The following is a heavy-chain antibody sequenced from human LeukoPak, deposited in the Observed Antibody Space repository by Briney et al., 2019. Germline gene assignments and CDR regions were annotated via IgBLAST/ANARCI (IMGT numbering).Heavy chain of an antibody. CDR1: GFTLSTNA. CDR2: ISGSGDST. CDR3: AKDVGKWESLHFFDY. V-gene: IGHV3-23*01. D-gene: IGHD1-26*01. Sequence: GGSLRLSCLTSGFTLSTNAMSWVCQAPGKGLEWISGISGSGDSTYYADSVKGRFTISRDDSRNTLYLQMNSLRGDDTAVYYCAKDVGKWESLHFFDYWGQGTLVTVSS. J-gene: IGHJ4*02.